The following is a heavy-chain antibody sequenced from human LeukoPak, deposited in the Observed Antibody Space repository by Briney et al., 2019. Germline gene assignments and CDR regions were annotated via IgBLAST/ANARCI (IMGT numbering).Heavy chain of an antibody. CDR2: IYHSGST. D-gene: IGHD3-3*01. CDR3: AKTNIYDLGFYYYYGLDV. J-gene: IGHJ6*02. V-gene: IGHV4-59*01. CDR1: GGSITSYY. Sequence: PSETLSLTCTVSGGSITSYYWSWIRQPPGKGLEWIGYIYHSGSTKYNPSLESRVSISVDTSKNQFSLSLSSVTAADTAVYYCAKTNIYDLGFYYYYGLDVWGQGTTVTVSS.